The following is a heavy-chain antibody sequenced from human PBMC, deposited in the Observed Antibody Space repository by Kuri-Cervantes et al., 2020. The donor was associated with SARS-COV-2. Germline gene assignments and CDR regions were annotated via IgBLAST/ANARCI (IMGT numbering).Heavy chain of an antibody. CDR3: AAGPSGQLVPDY. V-gene: IGHV1-8*01. Sequence: ASVKVSCKASGYTFTSYDINWVRQATGQGLEWMGWMNPNSGNTGHAQKFQGRVTMTRNTSISTAYMELSRLRSDDTAVYYCAAGPSGQLVPDYWGQGTLVTVSS. CDR1: GYTFTSYD. J-gene: IGHJ4*02. D-gene: IGHD6-6*01. CDR2: MNPNSGNT.